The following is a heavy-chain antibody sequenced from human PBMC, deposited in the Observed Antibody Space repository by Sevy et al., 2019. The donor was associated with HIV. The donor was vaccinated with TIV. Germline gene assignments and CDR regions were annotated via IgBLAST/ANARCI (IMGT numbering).Heavy chain of an antibody. CDR2: INESGIT. CDR3: VRSRPVVVVPGVPSWFDP. J-gene: IGHJ5*02. Sequence: SDTLSLTCAVHDGSFSGYYWNWIRQLPGKGLEWIGEINESGITYYNPSLKSRVTISVDTSKKQFSLKLNSVTAVDSAVYFCVRSRPVVVVPGVPSWFDPWGQGTLVTVSS. D-gene: IGHD2-2*01. CDR1: DGSFSGYY. V-gene: IGHV4-34*01.